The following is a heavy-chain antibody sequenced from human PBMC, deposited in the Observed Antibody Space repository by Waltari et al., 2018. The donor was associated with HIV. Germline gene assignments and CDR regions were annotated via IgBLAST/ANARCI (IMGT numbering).Heavy chain of an antibody. D-gene: IGHD2-15*01. V-gene: IGHV4-34*01. Sequence: QVQLQQWGAGLLKPSATLSLTCAVYGGSFSGYYWSWLRQPPGKGPEWIGEINHSGSTNYNPSLKSRVTISVDTSKNQFSLKLSSVTAADTAVYYCARGYCSGGSCYSGYYYYYGMDVWGQGTTVTVSS. J-gene: IGHJ6*02. CDR1: GGSFSGYY. CDR3: ARGYCSGGSCYSGYYYYYGMDV. CDR2: INHSGST.